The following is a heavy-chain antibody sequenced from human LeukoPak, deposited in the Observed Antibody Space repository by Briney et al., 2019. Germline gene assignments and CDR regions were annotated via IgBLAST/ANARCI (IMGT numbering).Heavy chain of an antibody. CDR2: ISAYNGNT. CDR1: GYTFTSYG. V-gene: IGHV1-18*01. Sequence: ASVKVSCKASGYTFTSYGISWVRQAPGQGLEWMGWISAYNGNTNYAQKFQGRVTITRNTSISTAYMELSSLRSEDTAVYYCARSSRYFDWFAYYYYMDVWGKGTTVTVSS. CDR3: ARSSRYFDWFAYYYYMDV. D-gene: IGHD3-9*01. J-gene: IGHJ6*03.